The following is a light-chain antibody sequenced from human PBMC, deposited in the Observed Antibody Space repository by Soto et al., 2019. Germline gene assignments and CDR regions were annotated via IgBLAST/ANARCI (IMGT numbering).Light chain of an antibody. J-gene: IGLJ1*01. V-gene: IGLV2-14*01. CDR1: SSDVGCYNY. CDR2: EVT. Sequence: QSVLTQPPSVSGSPRQSITIACTGTSSDVGCYNYVSWYQLHPGKAPKLILYEVTNPPSRVSDPCSGFKSPETASLTIFRIQAEGEADYYCSSYTRSTAYVFGPGTKVTVL. CDR3: SSYTRSTAYV.